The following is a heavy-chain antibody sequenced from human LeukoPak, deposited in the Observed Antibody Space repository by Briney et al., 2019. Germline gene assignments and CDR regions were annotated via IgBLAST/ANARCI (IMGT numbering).Heavy chain of an antibody. D-gene: IGHD3-22*01. V-gene: IGHV4-59*08. J-gene: IGHJ3*02. CDR3: TRLLDNDSSGDPDTFDM. Sequence: SETLSLTCTVSGGSITSHYRSWILQAPGKGLEGIGFIYYSGRTKYNPSLQSRVTISLDTSEKKFSLKVTSVTAADTAVYYCTRLLDNDSSGDPDTFDMWGQGTVVTVSS. CDR1: GGSITSHY. CDR2: IYYSGRT.